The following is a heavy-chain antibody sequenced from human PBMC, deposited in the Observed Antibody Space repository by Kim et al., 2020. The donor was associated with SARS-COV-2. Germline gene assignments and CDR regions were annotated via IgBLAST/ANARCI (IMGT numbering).Heavy chain of an antibody. J-gene: IGHJ6*01. Sequence: SETLSLTCTVSGDSVSSRSYYWNWIRQPPGKGLQWIGYISYGGSTNSNPSLKSRVTISLDTSTNQFFLKLTSVTGADTAVYYCARDTSGRPYNYGVDVWG. CDR1: GDSVSSRSYY. D-gene: IGHD3-10*01. CDR3: ARDTSGRPYNYGVDV. CDR2: ISYGGST. V-gene: IGHV4-61*01.